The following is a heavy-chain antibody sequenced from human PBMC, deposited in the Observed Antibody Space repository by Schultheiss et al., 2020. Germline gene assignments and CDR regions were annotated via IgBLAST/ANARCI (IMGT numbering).Heavy chain of an antibody. J-gene: IGHJ5*02. CDR1: GYTFTGWY. D-gene: IGHD3-16*01. Sequence: ASVKVSCKASGYTFTGWYMHWVRQAPGQGLEWMGWMNPNSGSTSYAQKFQGRVTMTEDTSTDTAYMELSSLRSEDTAVYYCATDGGKAWFDPWGQGTLVT. CDR2: MNPNSGST. V-gene: IGHV1-2*02. CDR3: ATDGGKAWFDP.